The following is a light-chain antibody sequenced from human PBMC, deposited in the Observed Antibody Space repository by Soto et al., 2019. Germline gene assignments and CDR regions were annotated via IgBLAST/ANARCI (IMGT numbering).Light chain of an antibody. CDR3: SSYTSSPTWV. Sequence: QSALTQPASVSGSPGQSITISCSGTSSDVGDYDYVSWYQQHPGKAPKLMIYDVSNRPSGVSNRFSGSKSGNTASLTISGLQTEDEDDYYCSSYTSSPTWVFGGGTKLTVL. CDR2: DVS. CDR1: SSDVGDYDY. J-gene: IGLJ2*01. V-gene: IGLV2-14*01.